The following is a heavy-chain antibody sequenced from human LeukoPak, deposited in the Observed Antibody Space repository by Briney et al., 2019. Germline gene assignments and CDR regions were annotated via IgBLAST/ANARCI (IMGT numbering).Heavy chain of an antibody. CDR3: ARVACSGGSCYANWFDP. CDR2: INPNSGGT. Sequence: GSSVKVSCKASGGTFSSYAISWVRQAPGQGLEWMGWINPNSGGTNYAQKFQGWVTMTRDTSISTAYMELSRLRSDDTAVYYCARVACSGGSCYANWFDPWGQGTLVTVSS. CDR1: GGTFSSYA. D-gene: IGHD2-15*01. V-gene: IGHV1-2*04. J-gene: IGHJ5*02.